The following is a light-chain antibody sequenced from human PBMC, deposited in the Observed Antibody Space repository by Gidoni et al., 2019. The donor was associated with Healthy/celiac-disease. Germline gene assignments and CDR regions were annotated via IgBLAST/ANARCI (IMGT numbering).Light chain of an antibody. V-gene: IGKV3-11*01. J-gene: IGKJ4*01. CDR1: QSVSSY. CDR3: QQRSNWPPLT. Sequence: DIVLPQSPATLSLSPGERATLSCRASQSVSSYLAWYQQKPGQAPRLLIYDASNRATGIPARCSGSGSGTDFTLTISSLVPEDFAVDYCQQRSNWPPLTFGGGTKVEIK. CDR2: DAS.